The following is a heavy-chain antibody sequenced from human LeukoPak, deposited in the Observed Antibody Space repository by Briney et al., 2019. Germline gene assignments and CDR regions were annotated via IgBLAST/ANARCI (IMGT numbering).Heavy chain of an antibody. CDR3: ARATPQYQLPQDYGMDV. D-gene: IGHD2-2*01. V-gene: IGHV3-11*01. CDR2: ISSSGSTI. Sequence: GGSLRLSCAASGFTFSDYYMSWIRQPSGKGLEWVSYISSSGSTIYYADCVKGRFTISRDNAKNSLYLQMNSLRAEDTAVYYCARATPQYQLPQDYGMDVWGKGTTVTVS. CDR1: GFTFSDYY. J-gene: IGHJ6*04.